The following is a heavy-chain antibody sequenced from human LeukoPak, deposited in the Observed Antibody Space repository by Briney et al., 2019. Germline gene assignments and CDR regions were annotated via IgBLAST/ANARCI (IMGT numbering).Heavy chain of an antibody. D-gene: IGHD3-16*01. V-gene: IGHV1-46*01. Sequence: ASVKVSCKASGYTFTSYYMHWVRQAPGQGLEWMGIINPSGGSTSYAQKFQGRVTMTRDTSTSTAYMELRSLRSDDTAVYYCARGYVRYYYGMDVWGQGTTVTVSS. CDR1: GYTFTSYY. CDR2: INPSGGST. J-gene: IGHJ6*02. CDR3: ARGYVRYYYGMDV.